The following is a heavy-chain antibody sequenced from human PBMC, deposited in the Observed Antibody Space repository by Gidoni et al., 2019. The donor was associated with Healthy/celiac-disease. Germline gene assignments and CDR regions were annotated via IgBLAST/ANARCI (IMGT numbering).Heavy chain of an antibody. CDR2: IWYDGSNK. Sequence: QVQLVVSGGGVVQPGRSLRLSCAASGFTFRGYGMHWVRPAPGKGLAWLAVIWYDGSNKYYAASVKGRFTTSRDNSKNTLYLQMNSLRAEDTAVYYCARSYLGELSFFDYWGQGTLVTVSS. D-gene: IGHD3-16*02. J-gene: IGHJ4*02. CDR1: GFTFRGYG. CDR3: ARSYLGELSFFDY. V-gene: IGHV3-33*01.